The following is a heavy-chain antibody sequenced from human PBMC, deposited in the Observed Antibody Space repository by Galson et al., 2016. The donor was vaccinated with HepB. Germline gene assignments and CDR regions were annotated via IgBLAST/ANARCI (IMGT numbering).Heavy chain of an antibody. CDR2: MSSSGSTM. D-gene: IGHD4-23*01. CDR1: GFTVSSYS. V-gene: IGHV3-48*02. Sequence: SLRLSCAASGFTVSSYSMNWVRQAPGKGLEWVSSMSSSGSTMYYADSVKGRFTISRDIAQNSLYLQMNSLRDEDTAVYYCAKGGGQQVVRWERLRKVYYYYAMDFWGQGTTVTVSS. J-gene: IGHJ6*02. CDR3: AKGGGQQVVRWERLRKVYYYYAMDF.